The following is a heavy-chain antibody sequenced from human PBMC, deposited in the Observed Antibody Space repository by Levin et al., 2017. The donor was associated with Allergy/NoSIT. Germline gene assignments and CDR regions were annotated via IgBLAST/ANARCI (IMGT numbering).Heavy chain of an antibody. CDR3: ARVRYSSSLDAFDI. CDR1: GFSLSTSGMC. Sequence: QTLSLTCTFSGFSLSTSGMCVSWIRQPPGKALEWLARIDWDDDKYYSTSLKTRLTISKDTSKNQVVLTMTNMDPVDTATYYCARVRYSSSLDAFDIWGQGTMVTVSS. D-gene: IGHD6-13*01. CDR2: IDWDDDK. J-gene: IGHJ3*02. V-gene: IGHV2-70*11.